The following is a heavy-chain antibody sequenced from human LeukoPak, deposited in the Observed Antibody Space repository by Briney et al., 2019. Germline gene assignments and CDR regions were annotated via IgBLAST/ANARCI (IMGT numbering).Heavy chain of an antibody. Sequence: PGGSLRLSCAVSGITLSNYGMSWVRQAPGKGLEWVAGISDSGGSTKYADSVKGRFTISRDNSKNTLYLQMNSLRAEDTAVYYCAKGPSTVDYWGQGTLVTVSS. CDR1: GITLSNYG. D-gene: IGHD4-17*01. J-gene: IGHJ4*02. CDR2: ISDSGGST. V-gene: IGHV3-23*01. CDR3: AKGPSTVDY.